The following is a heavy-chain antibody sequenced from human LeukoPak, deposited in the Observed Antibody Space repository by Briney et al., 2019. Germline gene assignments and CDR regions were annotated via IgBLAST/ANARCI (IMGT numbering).Heavy chain of an antibody. CDR3: ARDYESSGYYYGAIGY. D-gene: IGHD3-22*01. CDR1: GSTVSSNY. CDR2: IYSGGYT. Sequence: GGSLRLSCAASGSTVSSNYMNWVRQAPGKGLEWVSVIYSGGYTYYADSVKGRFTISRDSSKNTLYLQMNSLRAEDTAVYFCARDYESSGYYYGAIGYWGQGTLVTVSS. V-gene: IGHV3-66*01. J-gene: IGHJ4*02.